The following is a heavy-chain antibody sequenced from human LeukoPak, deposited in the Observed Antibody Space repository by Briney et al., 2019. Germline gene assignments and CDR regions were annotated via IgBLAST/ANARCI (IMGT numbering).Heavy chain of an antibody. CDR3: VRGYSFGPYGMDV. Sequence: GGSLRLSCSASGFPFSSYAMHWVRQAPGKGLEYVSAISDSGGSTYYADSVKGGFTIPRDNSKNTLYLQMSRLRAEDTAVYFCVRGYSFGPYGMDVWGQGTTVTVSS. CDR2: ISDSGGST. J-gene: IGHJ6*02. CDR1: GFPFSSYA. V-gene: IGHV3-64D*09. D-gene: IGHD2/OR15-2a*01.